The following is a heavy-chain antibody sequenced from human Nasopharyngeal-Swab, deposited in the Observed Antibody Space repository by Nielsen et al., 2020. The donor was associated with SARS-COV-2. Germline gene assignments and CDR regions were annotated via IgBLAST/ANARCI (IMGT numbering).Heavy chain of an antibody. V-gene: IGHV3-30*04. J-gene: IGHJ3*02. CDR3: AAEATGTDAFDI. D-gene: IGHD6-13*01. CDR2: ISYDGSNK. CDR1: GFTFSSYA. Sequence: GESLKISCAASGFTFSSYAMHWVRQAPGKGLEWVAVISYDGSNKYYADSVKGRFTISRDNSKNTLYLQMNSLRAEDTAAYYCAAEATGTDAFDIWGQGTMVTVSS.